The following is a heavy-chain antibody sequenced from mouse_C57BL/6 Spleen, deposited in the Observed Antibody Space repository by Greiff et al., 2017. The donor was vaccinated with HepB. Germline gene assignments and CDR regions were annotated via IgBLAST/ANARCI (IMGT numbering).Heavy chain of an antibody. V-gene: IGHV1-18*01. Sequence: EVQLQQSGPELVKPGASVKIPCKASGYTFTDYNMDWVKQSHGKSLEWIGDINPNNGGTIYNQKFKGKATLTVDTSSSTAYMELRSLTSEDTAVYYCARKGQLRLSYAMDYWGQGTSVTVSS. CDR3: ARKGQLRLSYAMDY. CDR2: INPNNGGT. CDR1: GYTFTDYN. J-gene: IGHJ4*01. D-gene: IGHD3-2*02.